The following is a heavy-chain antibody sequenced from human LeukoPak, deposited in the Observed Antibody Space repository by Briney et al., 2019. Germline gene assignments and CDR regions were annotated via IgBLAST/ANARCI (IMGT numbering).Heavy chain of an antibody. CDR3: ARASTLRTGDAH. D-gene: IGHD7-27*01. CDR1: GFTISSNY. Sequence: PGGSLRLSCVASGFTISSNYMSWVRQAPGKGLEWISVIYTGGSTSYADSVKGRFTISRDSSTNTLFLQMNSLRAEDTAEYYCARASTLRTGDAHWGQGTLVTVSS. CDR2: IYTGGST. J-gene: IGHJ4*02. V-gene: IGHV3-66*01.